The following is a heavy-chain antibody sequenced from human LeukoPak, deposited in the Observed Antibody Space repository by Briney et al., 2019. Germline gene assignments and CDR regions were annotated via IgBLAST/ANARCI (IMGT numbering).Heavy chain of an antibody. CDR3: ARDRGDGDYFDY. D-gene: IGHD3-10*01. V-gene: IGHV3-11*06. CDR2: ISSSSRYT. Sequence: GGSLGLSCAASGFTFSDYYMSWIRQAPGKGLEWVSYISSSSRYTNYADSVKGRFTISRGNAKNSLYLQMNSLRAEDTAVYYCARDRGDGDYFDYWGQGTLVTVSS. J-gene: IGHJ4*02. CDR1: GFTFSDYY.